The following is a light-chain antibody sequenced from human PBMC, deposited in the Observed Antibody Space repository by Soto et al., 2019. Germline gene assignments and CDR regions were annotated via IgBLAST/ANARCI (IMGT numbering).Light chain of an antibody. CDR2: GTS. CDR3: QERYTKFT. J-gene: IGKJ3*01. Sequence: DIQMTQSPSSVSASVGDRVTITCRASQSIDTYLNWYQQKPGKAPKVLIYGTSTLQTGVASRFSGGGSGTDFTLTISSLQVEDSAIYYCQERYTKFTFGPGTKVDIK. CDR1: QSIDTY. V-gene: IGKV1-39*01.